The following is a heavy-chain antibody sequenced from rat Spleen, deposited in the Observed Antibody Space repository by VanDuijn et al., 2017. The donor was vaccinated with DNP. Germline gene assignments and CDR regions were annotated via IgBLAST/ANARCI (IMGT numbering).Heavy chain of an antibody. J-gene: IGHJ4*01. D-gene: IGHD4-3*01. Sequence: QVQLKESGPGLVQPSRTLSLTCTVSGFSLTSYGVSWVRQPPGKGLEWIAAMSSGGGTYYNLGLKSRLSISRDTSKSQVFLKMNSLQTEDTATYYCARDLIIRDTTSAMDAWGQGTSVTVSS. V-gene: IGHV2S8*01. CDR1: GFSLTSYG. CDR3: ARDLIIRDTTSAMDA. CDR2: MSSGGGT.